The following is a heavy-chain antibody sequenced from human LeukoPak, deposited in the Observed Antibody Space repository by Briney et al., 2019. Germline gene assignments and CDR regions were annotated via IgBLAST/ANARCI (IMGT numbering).Heavy chain of an antibody. D-gene: IGHD4-17*01. J-gene: IGHJ4*02. Sequence: SEPLSLTCAVYGGSFSGYYWSWLRQPPGKGLEWIGEIIHSGSTNYNPSLKSRVTISVDTSKNQFSLKLSSVTAADTAVYYCARVQSTAMDDYGGNSFDYWGQGTLVTVSS. CDR2: IIHSGST. CDR3: ARVQSTAMDDYGGNSFDY. V-gene: IGHV4-34*12. CDR1: GGSFSGYY.